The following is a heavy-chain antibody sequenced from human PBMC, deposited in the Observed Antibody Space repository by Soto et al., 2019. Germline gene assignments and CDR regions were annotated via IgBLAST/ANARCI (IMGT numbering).Heavy chain of an antibody. V-gene: IGHV3-23*01. CDR3: ARDQIGYGRFDY. Sequence: GGSLRLSCAASGFTFSSSVMSWVRQAPGKGLEWVTTISGSGGNTYYADSVKGRFTISRDNSKNTVYLEMSSLRADDTALYYCARDQIGYGRFDYWGQGAQVTVSS. CDR2: ISGSGGNT. CDR1: GFTFSSSV. J-gene: IGHJ4*02. D-gene: IGHD3-10*01.